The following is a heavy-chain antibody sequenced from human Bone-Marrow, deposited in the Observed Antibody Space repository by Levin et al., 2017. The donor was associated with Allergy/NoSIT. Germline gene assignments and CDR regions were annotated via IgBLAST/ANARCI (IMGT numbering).Heavy chain of an antibody. CDR1: GFSFSNFW. CDR2: IKEDGSEK. CDR3: ATSFDI. Sequence: AGGSLRLSCAASGFSFSNFWMSWVRQTPGKGLEYVANIKEDGSEKYYVDSVKGRFTISRDNAKDSVYLQMSSLRAEDTAVYYCATSFDIWGQGTKVTVSS. J-gene: IGHJ3*02. V-gene: IGHV3-7*01.